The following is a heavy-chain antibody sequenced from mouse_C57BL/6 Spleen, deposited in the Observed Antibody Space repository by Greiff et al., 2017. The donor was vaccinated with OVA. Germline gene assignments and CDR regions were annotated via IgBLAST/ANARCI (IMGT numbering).Heavy chain of an antibody. Sequence: VQLQQSGPELVKPGASVEIPCKASGYTFTDYNMDWVKQSHGKSLEWIGDINPNNGGTTYNQKFKGKATLTVDKSSSNAYMELRRLTAEDTAVYYCARAPFAYWGQGTLVTVSA. V-gene: IGHV1-18*01. CDR2: INPNNGGT. CDR1: GYTFTDYN. J-gene: IGHJ3*01. CDR3: ARAPFAY.